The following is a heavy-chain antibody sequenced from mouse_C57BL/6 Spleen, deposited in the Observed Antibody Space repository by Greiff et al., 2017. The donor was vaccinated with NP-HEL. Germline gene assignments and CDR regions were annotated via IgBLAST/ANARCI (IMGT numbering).Heavy chain of an antibody. J-gene: IGHJ2*01. CDR2: FYPGSGSI. CDR1: GYTFTEYT. V-gene: IGHV1-62-2*01. Sequence: QVQLKQSGAELVKPGASVKLSCKASGYTFTEYTIHWVKQRSGQGLEWIGWFYPGSGSIKYNEKFKDKATLTADKSSSTVYMELSRLTSEDSAVYFCARHEDPFYGNYVGYYFDYWGQGTTLTVSS. D-gene: IGHD2-1*01. CDR3: ARHEDPFYGNYVGYYFDY.